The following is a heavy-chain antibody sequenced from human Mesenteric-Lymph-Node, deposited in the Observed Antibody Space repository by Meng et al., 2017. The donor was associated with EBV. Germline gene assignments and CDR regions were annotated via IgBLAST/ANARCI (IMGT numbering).Heavy chain of an antibody. J-gene: IGHJ4*02. V-gene: IGHV3-21*01. D-gene: IGHD3-16*01. Sequence: EVHLVGSGGGLVKPGGSLRLSCAASGFTFSEYTMTWVRQAPGKGLEWVSSVSGSSYYIYYADSVKGRFTISRDNAKNSLYLQMHSLRAEDTSLYYCARDFGTYIDFWGQGSLVTVSS. CDR2: VSGSSYYI. CDR1: GFTFSEYT. CDR3: ARDFGTYIDF.